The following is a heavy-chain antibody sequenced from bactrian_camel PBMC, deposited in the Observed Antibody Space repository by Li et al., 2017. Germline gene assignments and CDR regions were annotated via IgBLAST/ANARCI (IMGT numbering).Heavy chain of an antibody. D-gene: IGHD2*01. V-gene: IGHV3S40*01. CDR2: IDRGGVRT. CDR1: GYTYSSNC. J-gene: IGHJ7*01. Sequence: VQLVESGGGSVQAGGSLTLSCAASGYTYSSNCVGWFRQAPGNEREEVAAIDRGGVRTWYDDSVKGRFTISQDNAQNTVYLQMNALKPEDTAMYYCAAFVKTARGDCMVVSGEGYGVDAWGKGTQVTVS.